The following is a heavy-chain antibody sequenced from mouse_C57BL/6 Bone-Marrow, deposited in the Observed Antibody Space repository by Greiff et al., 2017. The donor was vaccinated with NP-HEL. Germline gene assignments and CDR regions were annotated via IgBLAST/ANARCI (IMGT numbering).Heavy chain of an antibody. J-gene: IGHJ3*01. V-gene: IGHV5-4*01. D-gene: IGHD1-1*01. CDR1: GFTFSSYA. CDR2: ISDGGSYT. Sequence: EVQRVESGGGLVKPGGSLKLSCAASGFTFSSYAMSWVRQTPEKRLEWVATISDGGSYTYYPDNVKGRFTISRDNAKNNLYLQMSHLKSEDTAMYYCARDKLREGFAYWGQGTLVTVSA. CDR3: ARDKLREGFAY.